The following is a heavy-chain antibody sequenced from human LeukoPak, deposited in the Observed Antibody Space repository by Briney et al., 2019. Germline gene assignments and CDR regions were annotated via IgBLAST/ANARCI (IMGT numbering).Heavy chain of an antibody. Sequence: PGGSLRLSCAASGFTFPTYAMAWVRQAPGKGLEWVSAITGSGGATYYADSVKGRFTISRDHSKNTLYLQVNSLRAEDTAVYYCAKGGLPAASYYYYMDVWGKGTTVTVSS. J-gene: IGHJ6*03. CDR2: ITGSGGAT. CDR1: GFTFPTYA. V-gene: IGHV3-23*01. D-gene: IGHD2-2*01. CDR3: AKGGLPAASYYYYMDV.